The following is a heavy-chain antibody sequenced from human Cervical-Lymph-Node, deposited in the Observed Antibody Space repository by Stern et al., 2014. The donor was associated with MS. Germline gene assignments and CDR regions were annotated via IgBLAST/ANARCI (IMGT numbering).Heavy chain of an antibody. CDR1: GIIFSGTS. J-gene: IGHJ4*02. CDR2: IRSRANGQTT. Sequence: VQLVESGGGLVQPGGSLKLSCVASGIIFSGTSMHWVRQASGNGLEWIGRIRSRANGQTTVYTASVKGRFTISRDDSKNTAYLQMNSLKTEDTAVYYCVSDGSGWRNWGQGTLVTVSS. V-gene: IGHV3-73*01. CDR3: VSDGSGWRN. D-gene: IGHD3-10*01.